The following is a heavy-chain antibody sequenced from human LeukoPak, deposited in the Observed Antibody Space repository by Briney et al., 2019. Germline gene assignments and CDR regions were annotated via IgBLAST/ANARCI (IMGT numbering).Heavy chain of an antibody. V-gene: IGHV4-39*01. D-gene: IGHD1-1*01. Sequence: SETLSLTCTVSGGSISSSSYYWGWIRQPPGKGLEWIGSIYYSGSTYYNPSLKSRVTISVDTSKNQFSLKLSSVTAADTAVYYCARVKSAVPVEWGQGTLVTVSS. J-gene: IGHJ4*02. CDR1: GGSISSSSYY. CDR3: ARVKSAVPVE. CDR2: IYYSGST.